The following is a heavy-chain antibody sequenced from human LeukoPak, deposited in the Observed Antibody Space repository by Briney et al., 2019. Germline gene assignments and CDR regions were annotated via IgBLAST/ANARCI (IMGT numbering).Heavy chain of an antibody. CDR3: ARVGPYCSSTSCYVTKAYYFDY. Sequence: KTSETLSLTCTVSGGSISSYYWSWIRQPPGKGLEWIGYIYTSGSTNYNPSLKSRVTISVDTSKNQFSLKLSSVTAADTAVYYCARVGPYCSSTSCYVTKAYYFDYWGQGTLVTVSS. CDR1: GGSISSYY. CDR2: IYTSGST. J-gene: IGHJ4*02. V-gene: IGHV4-4*09. D-gene: IGHD2-2*01.